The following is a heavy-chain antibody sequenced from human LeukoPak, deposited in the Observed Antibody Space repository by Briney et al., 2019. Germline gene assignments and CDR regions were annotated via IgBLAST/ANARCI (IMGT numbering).Heavy chain of an antibody. CDR2: IIPILGVA. CDR3: ARDRISQQTYSYDSSAYPFDY. CDR1: RGTFISYA. J-gene: IGHJ4*02. Sequence: AVTDSFMSSRGTFISYAISWVRPAPGQGLEWMGRIIPILGVANHAQKFQGRVTTTADKSTSTAYRELSSLRSEDTAVYYCARDRISQQTYSYDSSAYPFDYWGQGTLVTVTS. V-gene: IGHV1-69*04. D-gene: IGHD3-22*01.